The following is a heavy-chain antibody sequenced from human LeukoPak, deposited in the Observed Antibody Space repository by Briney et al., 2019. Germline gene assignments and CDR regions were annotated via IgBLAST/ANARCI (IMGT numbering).Heavy chain of an antibody. Sequence: GGSLRLSCAAPGFTFSSYWMSWVRQAPGKGLEWVANIKQDGSEKYYVDSVKGRFTISRDNAKNSLYLQMNSLRAEDTAVYYCARETDTAMVPPFDYWGQGTLVTVSS. CDR1: GFTFSSYW. V-gene: IGHV3-7*01. J-gene: IGHJ4*02. CDR3: ARETDTAMVPPFDY. D-gene: IGHD5-18*01. CDR2: IKQDGSEK.